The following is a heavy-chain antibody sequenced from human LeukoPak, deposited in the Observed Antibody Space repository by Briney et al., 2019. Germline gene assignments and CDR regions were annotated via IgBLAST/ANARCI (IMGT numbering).Heavy chain of an antibody. CDR3: TRGSAVVGDDFDL. V-gene: IGHV1-8*01. CDR2: MNPNNGKT. D-gene: IGHD2-21*01. J-gene: IGHJ4*02. Sequence: GASVKVSCKASGYIFTSFDIHWVRQAAGQGLEWVAWMNPNNGKTGSAQQFQGRVTVTRNSSMNIIYMELSSLRYEGTAVYYCTRGSAVVGDDFDLWGLGTLVTVSS. CDR1: GYIFTSFD.